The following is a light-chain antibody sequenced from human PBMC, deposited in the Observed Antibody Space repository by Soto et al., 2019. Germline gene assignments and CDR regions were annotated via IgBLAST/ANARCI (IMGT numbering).Light chain of an antibody. V-gene: IGLV4-69*01. CDR2: LNSDGSH. Sequence: QLVLTQSPSASASLGASVKLTCTLSSGHSSYAIAWHQQQPEKGPRYLMKLNSDGSHSKGDGIPDRFSGSSSGAERYLTISSLKSEDEADYYCQTWGTGILVFGGGTKVTVL. J-gene: IGLJ2*01. CDR3: QTWGTGILV. CDR1: SGHSSYA.